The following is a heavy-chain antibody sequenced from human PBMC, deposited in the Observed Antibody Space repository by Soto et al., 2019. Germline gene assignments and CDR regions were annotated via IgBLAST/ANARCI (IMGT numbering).Heavy chain of an antibody. D-gene: IGHD3-10*01. CDR2: ISYNGNII. V-gene: IGHV3-30*03. J-gene: IGHJ4*02. Sequence: QVQLEESGGGVVQPGRSLRLSCAASGFTFSRHDMHWVRQTPGKGLEWVAIISYNGNIIHYGDSVKGRFTISRDNSKNTMYLQMNSLRDDDTGVYYCARKPGVAGGYFDLWGQGTLVTIFS. CDR3: ARKPGVAGGYFDL. CDR1: GFTFSRHD.